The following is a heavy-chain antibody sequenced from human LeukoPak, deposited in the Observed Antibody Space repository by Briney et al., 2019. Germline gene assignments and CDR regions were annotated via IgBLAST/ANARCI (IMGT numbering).Heavy chain of an antibody. Sequence: PSETLSLTCTVSGGSISSGSYYWTRIRQPAGKGLEWIGHLYTSGTTDYNPSLQSRVTISADTSKHQFSLRLTSVTAADTAVYYCARAGGSVGWYGTIDSWGQGTLVTVSS. J-gene: IGHJ4*02. V-gene: IGHV4-61*09. CDR2: LYTSGTT. CDR3: ARAGGSVGWYGTIDS. D-gene: IGHD6-19*01. CDR1: GGSISSGSYY.